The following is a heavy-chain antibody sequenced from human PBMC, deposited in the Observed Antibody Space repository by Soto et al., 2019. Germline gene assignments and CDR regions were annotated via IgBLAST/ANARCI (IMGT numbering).Heavy chain of an antibody. CDR2: IHLGGSET. D-gene: IGHD2-2*01. J-gene: IGHJ4*02. CDR1: GYSSANFW. Sequence: GESLKISCKASGYSSANFWIGWVRQMPGKGLEWMGFIHLGGSETRDTPSFQDQVTISAARSINTAYLQWSSLRASDTAMYYCAIATHGSSYYDYLGQGTLVTVSS. V-gene: IGHV5-51*01. CDR3: AIATHGSSYYDY.